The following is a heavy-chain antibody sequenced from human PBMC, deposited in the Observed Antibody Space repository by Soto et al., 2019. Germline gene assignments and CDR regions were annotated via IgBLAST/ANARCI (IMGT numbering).Heavy chain of an antibody. Sequence: VQLVESGGDLVQPGGSLRLSCAASRFTFSSYEMNWVRQAPGKGLEWVSYISSTGTSMDYADSVKGRFTISRDNAKNSLHLQLNSLRDEDTAVYYCARETHFIDYWGQGTLVSVSA. V-gene: IGHV3-48*03. CDR3: ARETHFIDY. CDR2: ISSTGTSM. CDR1: RFTFSSYE. J-gene: IGHJ4*02.